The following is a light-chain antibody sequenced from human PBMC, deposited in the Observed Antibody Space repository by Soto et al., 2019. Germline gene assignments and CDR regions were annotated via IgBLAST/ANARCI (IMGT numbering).Light chain of an antibody. CDR2: LGS. CDR3: MHAVEIPLP. J-gene: IGKJ4*01. CDR1: QSLLHSNGYNY. Sequence: DIVMTQSPLSLPVTPGDPASISCRSSQSLLHSNGYNYLDWYLQKPGQSPQLLIYLGSYRASGVPDRFSVSRSGTEFTLRISRVEAEDVGVYFCMHAVEIPLPFGGGTKVEIK. V-gene: IGKV2-28*01.